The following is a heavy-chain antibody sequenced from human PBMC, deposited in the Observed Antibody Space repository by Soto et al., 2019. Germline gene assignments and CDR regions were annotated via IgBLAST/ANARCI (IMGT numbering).Heavy chain of an antibody. J-gene: IGHJ4*02. CDR2: VYNSGST. Sequence: KPSETLSLTCTVSGGSISSNYWTWIRQPPGKGLEWIGYVYNSGSTNYNPSLKSRLTISEDTSKSQFSLKVNSMTAADTAVYYCARYRREAVAGYTLDNWGQGILVTVSS. CDR1: GGSISSNY. D-gene: IGHD6-13*01. CDR3: ARYRREAVAGYTLDN. V-gene: IGHV4-59*01.